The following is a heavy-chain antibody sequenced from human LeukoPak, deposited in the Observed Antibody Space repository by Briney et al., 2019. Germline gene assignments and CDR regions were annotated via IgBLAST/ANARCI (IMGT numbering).Heavy chain of an antibody. Sequence: GGSLRLSCVASGFPFRSYAMTWVRQTPGKGLESVSVITDDEDTYYADSVKGRFTISRDNSQNTVFLQMNSLRAEDTAVYYCARGTNGYTYGFDYWGQGTLVTVSS. CDR2: ITDDEDT. D-gene: IGHD5-18*01. CDR1: GFPFRSYA. V-gene: IGHV3-23*01. CDR3: ARGTNGYTYGFDY. J-gene: IGHJ4*02.